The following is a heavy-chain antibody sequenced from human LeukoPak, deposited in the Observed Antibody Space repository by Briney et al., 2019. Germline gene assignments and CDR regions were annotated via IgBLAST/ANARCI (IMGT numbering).Heavy chain of an antibody. J-gene: IGHJ6*02. Sequence: SVKVSCKASGGTFSSYAISWVRQAPGQGLEWMGGIIPIFGTANYAQKFQGRVTITADESTSTAYMELSSLRSEDTAVYYCAREGTAMARSYYYGMDVWGQGTTVTVSS. CDR1: GGTFSSYA. CDR3: AREGTAMARSYYYGMDV. V-gene: IGHV1-69*13. CDR2: IIPIFGTA. D-gene: IGHD5-18*01.